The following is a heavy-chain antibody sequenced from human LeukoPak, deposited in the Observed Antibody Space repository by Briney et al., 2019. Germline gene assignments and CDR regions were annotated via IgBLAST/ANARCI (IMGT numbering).Heavy chain of an antibody. Sequence: SETLSLTCTVYGGSISSSIYYWGWIRQPPGKELEWIGTISYSGNTYYNSSLRSRVTMSVDTSKNQFSLKLRSVTAADTAVYYCARRTAAAGHDYWGQGTLVTVSS. CDR2: ISYSGNT. D-gene: IGHD6-13*01. J-gene: IGHJ4*02. V-gene: IGHV4-39*01. CDR1: GGSISSSIYY. CDR3: ARRTAAAGHDY.